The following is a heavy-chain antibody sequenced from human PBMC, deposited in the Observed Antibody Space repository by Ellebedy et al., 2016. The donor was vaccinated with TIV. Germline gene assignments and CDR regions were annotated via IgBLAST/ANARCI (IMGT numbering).Heavy chain of an antibody. D-gene: IGHD3/OR15-3a*01. CDR2: IKYDGSEK. Sequence: GESLKISCAASGFTFSTFWMTWVRQAPGKGLDWVANIKYDGSEKYYGDSVKGRFTISRDNAKNSLYLQMDSLRAEDTAVYYCARWCDDSWTGYCNWGQGTQVTVSS. V-gene: IGHV3-7*02. J-gene: IGHJ4*02. CDR1: GFTFSTFW. CDR3: ARWCDDSWTGYCN.